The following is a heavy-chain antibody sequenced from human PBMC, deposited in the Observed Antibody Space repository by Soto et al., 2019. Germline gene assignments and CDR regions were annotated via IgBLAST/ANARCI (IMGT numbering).Heavy chain of an antibody. CDR2: IWNDGSNK. CDR3: ARIGSWALNFDY. V-gene: IGHV3-33*01. D-gene: IGHD6-13*01. Sequence: QVQLVESGGGVVQPGRSLRLSCAASGFTFSSYHMHWVRQAPGKGLEWVAVIWNDGSNKYYADSVKGRFTISRDNSKTTLWLQMNSLRVVDTAVYYCARIGSWALNFDYWGQGTLVNVSP. J-gene: IGHJ4*02. CDR1: GFTFSSYH.